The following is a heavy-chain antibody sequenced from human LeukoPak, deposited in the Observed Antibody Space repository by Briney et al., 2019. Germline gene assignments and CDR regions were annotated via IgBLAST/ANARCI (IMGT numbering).Heavy chain of an antibody. J-gene: IGHJ6*02. V-gene: IGHV3-64*01. CDR2: ISSNGGST. D-gene: IGHD3-10*01. CDR1: GFTFSSYV. Sequence: GGSLRLSCAASGFTFSSYVMHWVRQAPGKGLEYVSGISSNGGSTYYANSVKGRSTISRDNSKNTLYLQMGSLRAEDMAVYHCARGVGTTGYYGMDVWGQGTTVTVSS. CDR3: ARGVGTTGYYGMDV.